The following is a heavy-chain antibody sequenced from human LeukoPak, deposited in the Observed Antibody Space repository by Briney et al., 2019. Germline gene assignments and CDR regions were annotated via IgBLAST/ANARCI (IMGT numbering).Heavy chain of an antibody. J-gene: IGHJ4*02. CDR1: GGSISSNSCY. V-gene: IGHV4-39*07. CDR3: ARVSDSRAVGPFDY. Sequence: SETLSLTCTVSGGSISSNSCYWGWIRQSPGKGLEWIANIYYTGSTYYNPSLKSRITISVDTSKSQFSLELSSVTAADTAIHYCARVSDSRAVGPFDYWGQGTLVTVSS. CDR2: IYYTGST. D-gene: IGHD3-10*01.